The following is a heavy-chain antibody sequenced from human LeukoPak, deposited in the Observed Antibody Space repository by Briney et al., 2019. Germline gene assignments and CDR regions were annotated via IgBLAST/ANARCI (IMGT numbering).Heavy chain of an antibody. Sequence: GGSLRLSCAASGFTISSNYMSWARQAPGKGLEWVSVIYSGGTTNYADSVKGRFTISRDNSKNTLYLQMNSLRAEDTAVYYCAKGGPVGPRLRFDYWGQGTLVTVSS. J-gene: IGHJ4*02. D-gene: IGHD1-26*01. CDR3: AKGGPVGPRLRFDY. V-gene: IGHV3-53*01. CDR2: IYSGGTT. CDR1: GFTISSNY.